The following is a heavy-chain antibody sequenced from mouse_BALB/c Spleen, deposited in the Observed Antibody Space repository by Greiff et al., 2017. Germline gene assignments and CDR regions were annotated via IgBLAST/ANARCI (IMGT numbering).Heavy chain of an antibody. J-gene: IGHJ4*01. D-gene: IGHD2-4*01. CDR1: GDSITSGY. CDR2: ISYSGST. Sequence: VQLKESGPSLVKPSQTLSLTCSVTGDSITSGYWNWIRKFPGNKLEYMGYISYSGSTYYNPSLKSRISITRDTSKNQYYLQLNSVTTEDTATYYCASRGLRGTYYAMDYWGQGTSVTVSS. V-gene: IGHV3-8*02. CDR3: ASRGLRGTYYAMDY.